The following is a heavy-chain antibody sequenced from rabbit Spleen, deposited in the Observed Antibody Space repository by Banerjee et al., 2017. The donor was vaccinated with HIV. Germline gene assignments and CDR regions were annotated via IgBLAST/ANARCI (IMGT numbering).Heavy chain of an antibody. V-gene: IGHV1S45*01. Sequence: QEQLEESGGDLVKPEGSLTLTCTASGFSFSGNYWMCWVRQAPGRGLEWIACIYAGSSGSTYYASWAKGRFTISKPSSTTVTLQMTSLTAADTDTYFCARDTRSSFSSYGMDLWGPGTLVTVS. D-gene: IGHD1-1*01. CDR3: ARDTRSSFSSYGMDL. CDR1: GFSFSGNYW. J-gene: IGHJ6*01. CDR2: IYAGSSGST.